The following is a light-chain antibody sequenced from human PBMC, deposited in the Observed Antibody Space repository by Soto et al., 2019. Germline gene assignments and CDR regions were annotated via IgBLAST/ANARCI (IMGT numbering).Light chain of an antibody. V-gene: IGKV3-20*01. J-gene: IGKJ5*01. Sequence: EIVLTQSPGTLSLSPGERATLSCRASQSVSSVNLAWYQQKPGQAPRLLIYDASNRATGIPARFSGSGSGTDFTLTISSLEPEDFAVYYCQQCGDSPITFGQGTRLEI. CDR2: DAS. CDR1: QSVSSVN. CDR3: QQCGDSPIT.